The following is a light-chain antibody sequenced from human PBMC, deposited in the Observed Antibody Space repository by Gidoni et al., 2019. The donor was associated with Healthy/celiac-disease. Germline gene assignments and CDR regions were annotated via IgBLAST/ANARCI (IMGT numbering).Light chain of an antibody. CDR3: SSYTSSSPDV. Sequence: QSALTQPASVSGSPGQSITISCTGTSSDVGGYNYASWYQQHPGKAPKLMIYDVSNRPSGVSNRFSGSKSGNTASLTISGLQAEDEADYYCSSYTSSSPDVFGTGTKVTVL. V-gene: IGLV2-14*01. CDR2: DVS. CDR1: SSDVGGYNY. J-gene: IGLJ1*01.